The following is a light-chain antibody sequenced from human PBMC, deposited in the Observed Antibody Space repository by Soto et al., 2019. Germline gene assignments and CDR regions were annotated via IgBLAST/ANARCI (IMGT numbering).Light chain of an antibody. CDR1: HDVRSW. V-gene: IGKV1-12*02. Sequence: DIQMTQSPSSVSASVGDRVTISCRASHDVRSWLAWYQQKPGKAPNLLIYGASTLQSGVPSRFSGSGSGTYFTLTISSLQHEDFDTYYWQQANGDPWTFGQGTKVEIK. CDR2: GAS. CDR3: QQANGDPWT. J-gene: IGKJ1*01.